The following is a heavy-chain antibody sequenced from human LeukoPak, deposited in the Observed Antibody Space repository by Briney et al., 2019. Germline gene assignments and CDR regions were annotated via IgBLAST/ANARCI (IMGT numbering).Heavy chain of an antibody. CDR1: GFTFNTYN. CDR2: ISTSSSII. Sequence: GGSLRLSCAASGFTFNTYNMNWVRQAPGKGLEWISYISTSSSIIYYADSVKGRFTISRDNAKNSLNLQMNSLRPEDTAVYYCAKDVGGRWPLYYFDYWGQGTLVTVSS. V-gene: IGHV3-48*04. D-gene: IGHD2-21*02. J-gene: IGHJ4*02. CDR3: AKDVGGRWPLYYFDY.